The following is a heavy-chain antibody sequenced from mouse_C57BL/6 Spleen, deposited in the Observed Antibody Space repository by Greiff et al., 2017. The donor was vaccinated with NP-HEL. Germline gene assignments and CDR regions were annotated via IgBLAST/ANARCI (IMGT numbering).Heavy chain of an antibody. CDR1: GYTFTSYG. Sequence: QVQLKQSGAELARPGASVKLSCKASGYTFTSYGISWVKQRTGQGLEWIGEIYPRSGNTYYNEKFKGKATLTADKSSSTAYMELRSLTSEDCAVYFCARRTTGYAMDYWGQGTSVTVSS. V-gene: IGHV1-81*01. D-gene: IGHD1-1*01. CDR2: IYPRSGNT. J-gene: IGHJ4*01. CDR3: ARRTTGYAMDY.